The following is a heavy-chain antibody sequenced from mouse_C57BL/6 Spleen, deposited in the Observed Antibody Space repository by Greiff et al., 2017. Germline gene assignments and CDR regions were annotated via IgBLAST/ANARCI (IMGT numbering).Heavy chain of an antibody. D-gene: IGHD1-1*01. Sequence: VQLQQPGAELVRPGSSVKLSCKASGYTFTSYWMDWVKQRPGQGLEWIGNIYPSDSETHYNQKFKDKATLTVDKSSSTAYMQLSSLTSEDSAVYYCARGDGSSSWYVDVWGTGTTVTVSS. CDR1: GYTFTSYW. J-gene: IGHJ1*03. V-gene: IGHV1-61*01. CDR2: IYPSDSET. CDR3: ARGDGSSSWYVDV.